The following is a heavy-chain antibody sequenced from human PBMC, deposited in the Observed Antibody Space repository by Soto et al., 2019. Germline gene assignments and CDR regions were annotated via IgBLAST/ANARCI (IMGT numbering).Heavy chain of an antibody. CDR2: IIPIFGTA. J-gene: IGHJ5*02. V-gene: IGHV1-69*12. CDR1: GGTFSSYA. D-gene: IGHD1-20*01. CDR3: ARGITGTTRGVSGWFDP. Sequence: QVQLVQSGAEVKKPGSSVKVSCKASGGTFSSYAISWVRQAPGQGLEWMGGIIPIFGTANYAQKFQGRVTISAYESTSTAYMELSSLRAEDTAVYYCARGITGTTRGVSGWFDPRGQGTLVTVSS.